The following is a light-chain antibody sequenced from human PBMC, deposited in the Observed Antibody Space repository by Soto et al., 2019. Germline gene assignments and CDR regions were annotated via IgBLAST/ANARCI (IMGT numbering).Light chain of an antibody. Sequence: QSALTQPPSASGSPGQSVTISCTGTSSDVGGYDFVSWYQQHPGKVPKLIIYEVTRRPSGVPDRFSGSKSGNTASLTGSGLQADDEADYYFSSYAGSNNLAYVFGTGTKLTVL. V-gene: IGLV2-8*01. CDR3: SSYAGSNNLAYV. J-gene: IGLJ1*01. CDR2: EVT. CDR1: SSDVGGYDF.